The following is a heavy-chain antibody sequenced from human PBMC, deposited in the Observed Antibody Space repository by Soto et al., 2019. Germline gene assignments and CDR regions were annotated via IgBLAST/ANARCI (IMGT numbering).Heavy chain of an antibody. CDR1: GYTFTSYY. Sequence: QVQLVQSGAEVEKPGASVKVSCKASGYTFTSYYMHWVRLAPGQGLEWMGIINPDGGGTSYAQQFQGRVIMTRDTSTSTVYMEMSSLRSEDTAVYYCAVGGNYLSMDVWGQGTTVTVSS. D-gene: IGHD4-4*01. V-gene: IGHV1-46*01. CDR2: INPDGGGT. CDR3: AVGGNYLSMDV. J-gene: IGHJ6*02.